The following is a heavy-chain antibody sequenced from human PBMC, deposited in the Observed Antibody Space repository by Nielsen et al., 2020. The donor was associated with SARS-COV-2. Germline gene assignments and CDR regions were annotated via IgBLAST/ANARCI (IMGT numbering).Heavy chain of an antibody. CDR2: MNPNSGNT. D-gene: IGHD6-6*01. J-gene: IGHJ4*02. V-gene: IGHV1-8*02. CDR3: ARDKHSSSRDFDY. Sequence: ASVKVSCKASGYTFTGYYMHWVRQAPGQGLEWMGWMNPNSGNTGYAQKFQGRVTMTRNTSISTAYMELSSLRSEDTAVYYCARDKHSSSRDFDYWGQGTLVTVSS. CDR1: GYTFTGYY.